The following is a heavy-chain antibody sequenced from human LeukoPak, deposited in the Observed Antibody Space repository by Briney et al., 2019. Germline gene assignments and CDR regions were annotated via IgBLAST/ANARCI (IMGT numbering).Heavy chain of an antibody. Sequence: GGSLRLSCAASGFTSSSYAMSWVRQAPGKGLEWVSAISGSGGSTYYADSVKGRFTISRDNSKNTLYLQMNSLRAEDTAVYYCAKDLASGRAHYFDYWGQGTLVTVSS. CDR1: GFTSSSYA. V-gene: IGHV3-23*01. J-gene: IGHJ4*02. CDR2: ISGSGGST. D-gene: IGHD6-13*01. CDR3: AKDLASGRAHYFDY.